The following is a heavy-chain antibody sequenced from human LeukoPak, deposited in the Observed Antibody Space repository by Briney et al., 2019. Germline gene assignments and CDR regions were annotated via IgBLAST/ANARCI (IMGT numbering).Heavy chain of an antibody. J-gene: IGHJ4*02. CDR1: GFTFSSYA. D-gene: IGHD5-24*01. CDR3: AKTRDGYNFPYNFDY. CDR2: ISGSGGST. V-gene: IGHV3-23*01. Sequence: GGSLRLSCAASGFTFSSYAMSWVRQAPGKGLEWVSAISGSGGSTYYADSVKGRFTISRDNSKNTLYLQMNSLRAEDTAVYYCAKTRDGYNFPYNFDYWGQGTLVTVSS.